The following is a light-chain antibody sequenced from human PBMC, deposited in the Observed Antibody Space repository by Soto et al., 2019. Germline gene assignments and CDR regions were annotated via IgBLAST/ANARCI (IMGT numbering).Light chain of an antibody. V-gene: IGLV2-23*01. CDR2: EGN. J-gene: IGLJ3*02. CDR3: CSYAGSTTGV. Sequence: QSALTQPASVSGSPGQSITISCTGTSSDIGNYDLVSWYQRHPGKAPKVMIYEGNKRPSGVSNRFSGSKSGNTASLTISGLQAEDEADYYCCSYAGSTTGVFGGGTKLTVL. CDR1: SSDIGNYDL.